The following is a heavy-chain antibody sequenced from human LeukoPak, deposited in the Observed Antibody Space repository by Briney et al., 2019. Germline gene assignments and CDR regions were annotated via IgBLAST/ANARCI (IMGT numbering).Heavy chain of an antibody. CDR3: AREMTAVTAFDY. CDR2: IYHSGST. CDR1: GGSININNW. Sequence: SGTLSLTCAVSGGSININNWWNWVRQPPGKGLEWIGEIYHSGSTNYNPSLKSRVTISVDKSKNQFSLKLSSVTAADTAVYYCAREMTAVTAFDYWGPGTLVTVSS. J-gene: IGHJ4*02. V-gene: IGHV4-4*02. D-gene: IGHD4-17*01.